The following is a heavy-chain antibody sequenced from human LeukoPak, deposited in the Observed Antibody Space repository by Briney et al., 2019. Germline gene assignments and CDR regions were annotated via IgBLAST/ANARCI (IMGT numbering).Heavy chain of an antibody. V-gene: IGHV3-21*01. Sequence: GGSLRLSCAASGFTLSSYSMNWVRQAPGKGLEWVSSISSSSSYIYYADSVKGRFTISRDNAKNSLYLQMNSLRAEDTAVYYCASSGGFWSGYYRGGGSYFDYWGQGTLVTVSS. D-gene: IGHD3-3*01. CDR1: GFTLSSYS. CDR2: ISSSSSYI. J-gene: IGHJ4*02. CDR3: ASSGGFWSGYYRGGGSYFDY.